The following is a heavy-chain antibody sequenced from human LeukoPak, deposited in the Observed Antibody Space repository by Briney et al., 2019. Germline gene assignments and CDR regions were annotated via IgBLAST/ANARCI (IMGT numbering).Heavy chain of an antibody. CDR2: MSGDATNT. V-gene: IGHV3-23*01. D-gene: IGHD6-13*01. Sequence: PGGSLRLSCAASGFTLSSFAMNWVRQAPGKGLEWVSTMSGDATNTYYADSVKGRFTISRANSKTTLFLQMNSLRAEDTAVYYCAKRTSGSSWYSSDSWGQGTLVTVSS. CDR3: AKRTSGSSWYSSDS. J-gene: IGHJ4*02. CDR1: GFTLSSFA.